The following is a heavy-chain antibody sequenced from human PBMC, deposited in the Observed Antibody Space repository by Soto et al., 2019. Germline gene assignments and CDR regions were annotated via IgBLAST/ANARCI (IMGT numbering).Heavy chain of an antibody. CDR3: ARRITMVRGPYYYYAMDV. D-gene: IGHD3-10*01. J-gene: IGHJ6*02. CDR1: GFTFSSHT. CDR2: ITSTSSTK. V-gene: IGHV3-48*02. Sequence: EVQLLESGGGLVQPGGSLRLSCAASGFTFSSHTMNWVRQAPGKGLEWISYITSTSSTKNYADSVKGRFTISRDNANNSLYLQMNSLRDEDTAVYYCARRITMVRGPYYYYAMDVWGQGTTVTVSS.